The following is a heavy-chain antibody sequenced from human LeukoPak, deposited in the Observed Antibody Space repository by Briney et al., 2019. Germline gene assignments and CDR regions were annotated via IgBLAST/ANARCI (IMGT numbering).Heavy chain of an antibody. CDR3: ARGPTGLGDAFDI. J-gene: IGHJ3*02. Sequence: ASVKVSSKASGGSFTDYVMSWARQAPGQGLEWMGGIIPIFGTANYAQKFQGRVTITADESTSTAYMELSSLRSEDTAVYYCARGPTGLGDAFDIWGQGTMVTVSS. CDR1: GGSFTDYV. V-gene: IGHV1-69*13. D-gene: IGHD3-10*01. CDR2: IIPIFGTA.